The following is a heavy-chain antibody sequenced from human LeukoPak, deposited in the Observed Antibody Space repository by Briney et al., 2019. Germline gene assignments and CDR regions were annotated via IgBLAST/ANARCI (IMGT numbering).Heavy chain of an antibody. J-gene: IGHJ4*02. Sequence: AGGSLRLSCAASGFTFSRYWMHWVRQAPGKGLEWVSRVNGDGSTTTYADSVKGRFTISRDNAKNTPYLQMNSLRVEDTAVYYCAVKGGYNALDAPFDYWGPGTLVPVSS. D-gene: IGHD5-12*01. CDR1: GFTFSRYW. CDR2: VNGDGSTT. V-gene: IGHV3-74*01. CDR3: AVKGGYNALDAPFDY.